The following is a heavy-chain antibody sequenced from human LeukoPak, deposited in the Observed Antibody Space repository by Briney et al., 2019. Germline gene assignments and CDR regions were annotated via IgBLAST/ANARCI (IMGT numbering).Heavy chain of an antibody. CDR1: GGSFSGYY. J-gene: IGHJ4*02. CDR3: ARESHYYYPSGSYSTFDY. Sequence: PSETLSLTCAVYGGSFSGYYWSWIRQPPGKGLEWIGEINHSGSTNYNPSLKSRDTISVDTSKKHFSLKLSSMTAADTAVYYCARESHYYYPSGSYSTFDYWGQGTLVTVSS. D-gene: IGHD3-10*01. V-gene: IGHV4-34*01. CDR2: INHSGST.